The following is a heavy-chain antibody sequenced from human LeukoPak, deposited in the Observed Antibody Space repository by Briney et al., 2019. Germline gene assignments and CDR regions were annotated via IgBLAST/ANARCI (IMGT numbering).Heavy chain of an antibody. CDR2: INHSGST. CDR1: GGSFSGYY. Sequence: SETLSLTCAVYGGSFSGYYWSWIRQPPGKGLEWIVEINHSGSTNYNPSLKSRVTISVDTSKNRFSLKLSSVTAADTAVYYCARGPPGIAVAGYFDYWGQGTLVTVSS. D-gene: IGHD6-19*01. CDR3: ARGPPGIAVAGYFDY. J-gene: IGHJ4*02. V-gene: IGHV4-34*01.